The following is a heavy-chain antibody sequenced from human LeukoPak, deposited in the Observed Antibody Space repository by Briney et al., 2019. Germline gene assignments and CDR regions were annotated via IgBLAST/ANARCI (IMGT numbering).Heavy chain of an antibody. CDR3: ARDLGDSYYYYYGMDV. Sequence: PGGSLRLSCAASGFTFSSYAMSWVRQAPGKGLEWVSVIYSGGSTYYADSVKGRFTISRDNSKNTLYLQMNSLRAEDTAVYYCARDLGDSYYYYYGMDVWGQGTTVTVSS. V-gene: IGHV3-53*01. CDR1: GFTFSSYA. J-gene: IGHJ6*02. CDR2: IYSGGST. D-gene: IGHD1-26*01.